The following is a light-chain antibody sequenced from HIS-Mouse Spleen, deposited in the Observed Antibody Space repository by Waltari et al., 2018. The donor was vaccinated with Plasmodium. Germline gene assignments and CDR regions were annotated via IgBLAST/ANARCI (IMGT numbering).Light chain of an antibody. Sequence: QSALTQPPPASGSPGQSVTISCTGPSSDVGGYNYVHGYQQHPGKAPKLMIYEVSKRPSGVPDRFSGSKSGNTASLTVSGLQAEDEADYYCSSYAGSNNLVFGGGTKLTVL. CDR3: SSYAGSNNLV. J-gene: IGLJ2*01. V-gene: IGLV2-8*01. CDR2: EVS. CDR1: SSDVGGYNY.